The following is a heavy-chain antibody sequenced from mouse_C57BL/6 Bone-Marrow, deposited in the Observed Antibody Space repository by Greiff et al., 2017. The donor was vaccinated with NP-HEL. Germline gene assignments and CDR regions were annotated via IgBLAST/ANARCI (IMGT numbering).Heavy chain of an antibody. V-gene: IGHV2-2*01. D-gene: IGHD1-1*01. CDR1: GFSLTSYG. J-gene: IGHJ4*01. CDR2: IWSGGST. Sequence: QVQLKESGPGLVQPSQSLSITCTVSGFSLTSYGVHWVRQSPGKGLEWLGVIWSGGSTDYNAAFISSLGISKNNSKSKVFFKRNSLQADDTAIYYGARRSPYDYGSPMCAMDYWGQGTSVTVSS. CDR3: ARRSPYDYGSPMCAMDY.